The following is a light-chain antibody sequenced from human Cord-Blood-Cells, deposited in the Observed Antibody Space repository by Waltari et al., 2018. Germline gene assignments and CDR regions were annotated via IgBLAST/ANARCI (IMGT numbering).Light chain of an antibody. J-gene: IGLJ2*01. CDR1: IRAVGSYNL. V-gene: IGLV2-23*01. Sequence: QSALTQPASVSGSPGQSITISCTGTIRAVGSYNLLSWYQQDPGKAPNRMSDEGSKRPSGFSNRFSGSKSGNTASLTISGLQAEDEADYYCCSYAGSSTLFGGGTKLTVL. CDR2: EGS. CDR3: CSYAGSSTL.